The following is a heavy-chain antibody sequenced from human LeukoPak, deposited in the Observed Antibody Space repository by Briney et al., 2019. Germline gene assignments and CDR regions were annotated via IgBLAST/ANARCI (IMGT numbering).Heavy chain of an antibody. Sequence: GGSLRLSCAASGFTFDDYAMHWVRQAPGKGLEWVSGVSWDSGNIDYVDSVKGRFTISRDNAKNSLHLQMDTLRPEDTALYYCARSYYYDSSGYPNIDYWGQGTLVTVSS. J-gene: IGHJ4*02. CDR2: VSWDSGNI. V-gene: IGHV3-9*01. CDR1: GFTFDDYA. D-gene: IGHD3-22*01. CDR3: ARSYYYDSSGYPNIDY.